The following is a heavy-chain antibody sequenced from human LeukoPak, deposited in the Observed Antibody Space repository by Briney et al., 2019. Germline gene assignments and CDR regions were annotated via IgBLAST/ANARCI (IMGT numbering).Heavy chain of an antibody. CDR3: AKDIYGDYTPDAFDI. CDR2: ISGSGGST. J-gene: IGHJ3*02. CDR1: GFAFSSYA. D-gene: IGHD4-17*01. Sequence: GGSLRLSCAASGFAFSSYAMSWVRQAPGKGLEWVSAISGSGGSTYYADSVKGRFTISRDNSKNTLYLQMNSLRAEDTAVYYCAKDIYGDYTPDAFDIWGQGTMVTVSS. V-gene: IGHV3-23*01.